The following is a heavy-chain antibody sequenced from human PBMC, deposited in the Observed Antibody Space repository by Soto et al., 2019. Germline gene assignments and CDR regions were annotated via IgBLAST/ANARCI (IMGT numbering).Heavy chain of an antibody. CDR3: ARDGGYCSGGSCYIVADY. J-gene: IGHJ4*02. V-gene: IGHV3-48*01. Sequence: VGSLRLSCAASGFTFSSYSMNWVRQAPGKGLEWVSYISSSSSTIYYADSVKGRFTISRDNAKNSLYLQMNSLRAEDTAVYYCARDGGYCSGGSCYIVADYWGQGTLVTVSS. CDR2: ISSSSSTI. CDR1: GFTFSSYS. D-gene: IGHD2-15*01.